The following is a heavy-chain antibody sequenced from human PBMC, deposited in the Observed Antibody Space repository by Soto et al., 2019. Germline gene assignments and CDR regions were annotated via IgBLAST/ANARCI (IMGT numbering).Heavy chain of an antibody. V-gene: IGHV3-30-3*01. D-gene: IGHD3-16*01. CDR3: ARDVGGLGYDGMDV. Sequence: QVQLVESGGGVVQPGKSLRLSCAASRFTFSNYAVHWVRQAPGKGLDWVALISYDGDNKYYADSVKGRFTISRDNPRNTLYLQMNSLRAEDTAVYYCARDVGGLGYDGMDVWGQGTTVTVSS. CDR1: RFTFSNYA. J-gene: IGHJ6*02. CDR2: ISYDGDNK.